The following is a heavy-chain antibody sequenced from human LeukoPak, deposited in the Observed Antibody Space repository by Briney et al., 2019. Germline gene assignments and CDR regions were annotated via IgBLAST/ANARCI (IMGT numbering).Heavy chain of an antibody. Sequence: SETLSLTCTVSGGSISSYYWSWIRQPPGKGLEWIGYIYYSGSTNYNPSLKSRVTISVDTSKNQFSLKLSSVTAADTAVYYCARAHSRDSTGYYPFDYWGQGTLVTVSS. CDR1: GGSISSYY. V-gene: IGHV4-59*01. D-gene: IGHD3-9*01. CDR2: IYYSGST. CDR3: ARAHSRDSTGYYPFDY. J-gene: IGHJ4*02.